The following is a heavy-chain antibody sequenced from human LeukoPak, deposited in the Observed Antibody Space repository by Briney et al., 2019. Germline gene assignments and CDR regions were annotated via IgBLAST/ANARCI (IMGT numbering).Heavy chain of an antibody. Sequence: GASGKVSCKASGSTFTSYDINWGGQATGQGLEWMGWMNPNSGNTGYAQKFQGRVTMTRNTSISTAYMELSSLRSEDTAVYYCARPLLWWPQVGYFDYWGQGTLVTVSS. CDR3: ARPLLWWPQVGYFDY. V-gene: IGHV1-8*01. CDR2: MNPNSGNT. J-gene: IGHJ4*02. D-gene: IGHD4/OR15-4a*01. CDR1: GSTFTSYD.